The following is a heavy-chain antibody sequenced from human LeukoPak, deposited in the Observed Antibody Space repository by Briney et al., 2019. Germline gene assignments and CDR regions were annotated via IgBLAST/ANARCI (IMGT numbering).Heavy chain of an antibody. CDR3: ASARGHPARYYYGMDV. Sequence: GGSLRLSCAASGFTVSSNYMSWVRQAPGKGLGWVSVIYSGGSTYYADSVKGRFTISRDNSKNTLYLQMNSLRAEDTAVYYCASARGHPARYYYGMDVWGQGTTVTVSS. V-gene: IGHV3-53*01. D-gene: IGHD2-2*01. J-gene: IGHJ6*02. CDR2: IYSGGST. CDR1: GFTVSSNY.